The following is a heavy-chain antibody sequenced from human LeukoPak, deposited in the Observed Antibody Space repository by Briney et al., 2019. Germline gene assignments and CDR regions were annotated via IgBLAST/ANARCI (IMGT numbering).Heavy chain of an antibody. CDR2: IYYSGTT. Sequence: SETLSLTCTVSGGSISNFYWSWIRQPPGKGLEWIGYIYYSGTTNYNPSLKSRVTISVDTSKNQFSLKLSSVTAADTAVYYCARRLANSSGHRDAFDIWGQGTMVTVSS. D-gene: IGHD6-19*01. V-gene: IGHV4-59*08. CDR1: GGSISNFY. CDR3: ARRLANSSGHRDAFDI. J-gene: IGHJ3*02.